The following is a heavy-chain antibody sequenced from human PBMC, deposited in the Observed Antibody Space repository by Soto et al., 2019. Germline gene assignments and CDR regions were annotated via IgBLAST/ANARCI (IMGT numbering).Heavy chain of an antibody. CDR3: AAATTYYFHFPY. J-gene: IGHJ4*02. CDR2: IWYDGSNK. CDR1: GFTISTHG. V-gene: IGHV3-33*03. D-gene: IGHD4-17*01. Sequence: QAQLVESGGGVVQPGTSLRLSCAASGFTISTHGMHWVRQAPGKGLEWLANIWYDGSNKFYAESVKGRFSITKDNSKNTLYLQMSSLIAEGTGGNYCAAATTYYFHFPYCGQGTQVTVSS.